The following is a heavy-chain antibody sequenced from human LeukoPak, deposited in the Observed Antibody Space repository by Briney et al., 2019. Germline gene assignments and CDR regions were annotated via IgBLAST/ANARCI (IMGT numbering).Heavy chain of an antibody. J-gene: IGHJ4*02. Sequence: DSTYYVSSLKGRHTISRDNSKNTLYFQMGSRRAEDTAVYYCARDIVANWNDLYYFDYWGQGTLVTVSS. V-gene: IGHV3-64*01. CDR3: ARDIVANWNDLYYFDY. D-gene: IGHD1-1*01. CDR2: DST.